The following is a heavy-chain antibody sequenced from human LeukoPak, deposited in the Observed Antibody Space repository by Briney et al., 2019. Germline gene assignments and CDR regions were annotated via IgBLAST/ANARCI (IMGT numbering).Heavy chain of an antibody. D-gene: IGHD4-17*01. CDR1: GGTFSSYA. CDR3: ARATTVTLFDY. CDR2: IIPILGIA. Sequence: SVKVSCKASGGTFSSYAISWVRQAPGQGLEWMGRIIPILGIANYAQKFQGRVTITADKSTNTAYMELSSLRSEDTAVYYCARATTVTLFDYWGQGTLVTVSS. V-gene: IGHV1-69*04. J-gene: IGHJ4*02.